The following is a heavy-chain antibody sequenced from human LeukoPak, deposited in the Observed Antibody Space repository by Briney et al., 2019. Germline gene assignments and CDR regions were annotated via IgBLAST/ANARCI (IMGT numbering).Heavy chain of an antibody. CDR3: ARRASAGWFDP. J-gene: IGHJ5*02. Sequence: SETLSLTCTVGYSISDGFYWDWIRQTPGKGLGWIGSIYYSGSTYYNPSLKSRVTISVDTSKNQFSLKLSSVTAADTAVYYCARRASAGWFDPWGQGTLVTVSS. CDR2: IYYSGST. CDR1: YSISDGFY. D-gene: IGHD6-25*01. V-gene: IGHV4-38-2*02.